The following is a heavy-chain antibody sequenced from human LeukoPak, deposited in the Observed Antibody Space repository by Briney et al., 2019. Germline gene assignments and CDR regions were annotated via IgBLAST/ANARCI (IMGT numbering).Heavy chain of an antibody. CDR2: INPNSGGT. CDR1: GYTFTGYY. CDR3: ARALDLATPDY. D-gene: IGHD5-24*01. J-gene: IGHJ4*02. Sequence: GASVKVSCKASGYTFTGYYMHWVRQAPGQGLEWMGWINPNSGGTNYAQKFQGRVTMTRDTSISTAYMELSGLRSEDTAVYYCARALDLATPDYWGQGTLVTVSS. V-gene: IGHV1-2*02.